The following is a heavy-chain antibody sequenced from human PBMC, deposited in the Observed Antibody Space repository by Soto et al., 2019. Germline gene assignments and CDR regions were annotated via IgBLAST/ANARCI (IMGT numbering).Heavy chain of an antibody. CDR3: ARGEVDIAPFDP. CDR2: IYYSGST. J-gene: IGHJ5*02. CDR1: GGSISSYY. V-gene: IGHV4-59*01. D-gene: IGHD5-12*01. Sequence: SPETLSLTCTVSGGSISSYYWSWIRQPPGKGLEWIGYIYYSGSTNYNPSLKSRVTISVDTSKNQFSLKLSSVTAADTAVYYCARGEVDIAPFDPWGQGTLVTVSS.